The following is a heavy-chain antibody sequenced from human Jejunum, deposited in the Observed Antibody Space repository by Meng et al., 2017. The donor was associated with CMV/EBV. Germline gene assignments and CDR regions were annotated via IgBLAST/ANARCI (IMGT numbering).Heavy chain of an antibody. CDR2: IYSSGTI. CDR1: GGSSSNYC. D-gene: IGHD5-18*01. Sequence: QVQLQESGPGLVKPSEXLSLRCTVSGGSSSNYCWSWIRQPAGKGLEWIGRIYSSGTISYSPSLESRVTMSLDTSKNQFFLKLNSVTAADTAVYYCARTFREYSYGYDHGGQGTLVTVSS. J-gene: IGHJ5*02. CDR3: ARTFREYSYGYDH. V-gene: IGHV4-4*07.